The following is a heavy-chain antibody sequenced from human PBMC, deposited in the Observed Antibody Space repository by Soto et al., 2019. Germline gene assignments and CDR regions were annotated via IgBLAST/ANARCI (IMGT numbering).Heavy chain of an antibody. J-gene: IGHJ3*02. CDR1: GFTFSSYE. D-gene: IGHD6-19*01. CDR3: AREGNPAIPVAVFLGAFDI. CDR2: ISSSGSPI. Sequence: EVQLVESGGGLVQPGGSLRLSCAASGFTFSSYEMNWVRQAPGKGLEWVSYISSSGSPIYYADYVKGRFTISRDNAKNSLYLQMNSLRAEDTAVYYCAREGNPAIPVAVFLGAFDIWGLGTMVTVSS. V-gene: IGHV3-48*03.